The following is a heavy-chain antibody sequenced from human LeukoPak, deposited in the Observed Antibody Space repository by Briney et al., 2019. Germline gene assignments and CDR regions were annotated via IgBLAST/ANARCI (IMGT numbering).Heavy chain of an antibody. CDR1: GGSISSHY. D-gene: IGHD3-22*01. CDR2: IYYSGSN. CDR3: ARGLTMIGPKWFDP. Sequence: PETLSLTCTVSGGSISSHYWSWSRQPPGKGLEWMWYIYYSGSNNYNPSLKSRVTISVDTSKNQFSQKLRSVTTADTAVYYCARGLTMIGPKWFDPWGQGTLVTVSS. J-gene: IGHJ5*02. V-gene: IGHV4-59*11.